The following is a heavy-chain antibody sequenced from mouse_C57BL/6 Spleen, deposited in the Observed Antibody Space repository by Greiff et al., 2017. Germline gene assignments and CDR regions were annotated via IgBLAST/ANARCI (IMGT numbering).Heavy chain of an antibody. CDR2: IYPGDGDT. Sequence: QVQLKQSGAELVKPGASVKISCKASGYAFSSYWMNWVKQRPGKGLEWIGQIYPGDGDTNYNGKFKGKATLTADKSSSTAYMQLSSLPSEDSAVYFCARNGKNDYDVFDYWGQGTTLTVSS. D-gene: IGHD2-4*01. CDR1: GYAFSSYW. CDR3: ARNGKNDYDVFDY. J-gene: IGHJ2*01. V-gene: IGHV1-80*01.